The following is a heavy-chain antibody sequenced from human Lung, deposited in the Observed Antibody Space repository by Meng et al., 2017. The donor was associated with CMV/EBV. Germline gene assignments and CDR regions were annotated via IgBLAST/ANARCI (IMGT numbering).Heavy chain of an antibody. CDR3: ARAQSTVTTGRNFQY. J-gene: IGHJ1*01. CDR2: INHSGST. D-gene: IGHD4-17*01. Sequence: SETLSLTCAVYGGSFSGYYWSWIRQPPGKGLEWIGEINHSGSTNYNPSLKSRVTISVDTSKNQFPLKLSSVTAADTAVYYCARAQSTVTTGRNFQYWGQGXLVTVSS. CDR1: GGSFSGYY. V-gene: IGHV4-34*01.